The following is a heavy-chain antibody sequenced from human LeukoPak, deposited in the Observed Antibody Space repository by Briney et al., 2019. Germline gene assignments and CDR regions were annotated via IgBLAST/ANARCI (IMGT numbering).Heavy chain of an antibody. CDR3: ARVGDGGFYYYYYMDV. CDR2: ISRSSSYI. V-gene: IGHV3-21*01. D-gene: IGHD4-23*01. CDR1: GFTFSSYS. J-gene: IGHJ6*03. Sequence: GGSLRLSCAASGFTFSSYSMNWVRQAPGKGLEWVSSISRSSSYIYYADSVKGRFTISRDNAKNSLYLQMNSLRAEDTAVYYCARVGDGGFYYYYYMDVWGKGTTVTVSS.